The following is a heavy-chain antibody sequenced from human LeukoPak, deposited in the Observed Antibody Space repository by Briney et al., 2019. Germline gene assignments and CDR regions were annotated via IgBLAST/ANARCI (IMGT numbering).Heavy chain of an antibody. V-gene: IGHV1-8*01. CDR3: ARANYFGSGKKDLDY. D-gene: IGHD3-10*01. CDR1: GYTFTTYD. CDR2: MNPNSGNT. Sequence: GASVKVSCKASGYTFTTYDINWVRQATGQGLEWMGWMNPNSGNTGYAQKFQGRVTMTRNTSMSTAYVGLNSLRSEDTAVYYCARANYFGSGKKDLDYWGQGTLVTVSS. J-gene: IGHJ4*02.